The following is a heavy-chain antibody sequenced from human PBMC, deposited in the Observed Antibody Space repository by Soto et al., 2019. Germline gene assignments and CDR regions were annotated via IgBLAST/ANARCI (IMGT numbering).Heavy chain of an antibody. J-gene: IGHJ4*02. CDR1: GGTFSSYA. CDR3: ASRGYGDYRYYFDY. D-gene: IGHD4-17*01. V-gene: IGHV1-69*13. Sequence: SVKVSCKASGGTFSSYAISWVRQAPGQGLEWMGGIIPIFGTANYAQEFQGRVTITADESTSTAYMELSSLRSEDTAVYYCASRGYGDYRYYFDYWGQGTLVTVSS. CDR2: IIPIFGTA.